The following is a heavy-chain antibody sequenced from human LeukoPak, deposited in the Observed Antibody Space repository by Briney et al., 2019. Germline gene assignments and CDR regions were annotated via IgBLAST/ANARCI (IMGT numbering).Heavy chain of an antibody. CDR2: IKQDGSES. Sequence: SGGSLRLSCAASGFSVGDFSMTWVRQSPGMGLEWVAYIKQDGSESNFVDSVKGRFTISRDNAKNTLYLQMNSLRAEDTALYYCAKDMLPRHGHLDYWGQGTLVTVSS. D-gene: IGHD3-16*01. CDR1: GFSVGDFS. J-gene: IGHJ4*02. V-gene: IGHV3-7*03. CDR3: AKDMLPRHGHLDY.